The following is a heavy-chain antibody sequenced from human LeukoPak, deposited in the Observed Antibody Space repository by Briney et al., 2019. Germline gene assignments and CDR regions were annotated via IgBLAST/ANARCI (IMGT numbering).Heavy chain of an antibody. J-gene: IGHJ4*02. CDR2: ISYDGSNK. V-gene: IGHV3-30*18. CDR1: GFIFSSYG. Sequence: PGRSLRLSCAASGFIFSSYGMHWVRQAPGKGLEWVAVISYDGSNKYYADSVKGRFTISRDNSKNTLYLQMNSLRAEDTAVYYCAKDSPGLDYWGQGTLVTVSS. CDR3: AKDSPGLDY.